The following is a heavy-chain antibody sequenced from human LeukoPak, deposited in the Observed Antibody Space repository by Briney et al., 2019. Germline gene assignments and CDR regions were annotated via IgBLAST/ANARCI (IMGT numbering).Heavy chain of an antibody. CDR2: ISSSSSTI. D-gene: IGHD5-24*01. V-gene: IGHV3-48*04. CDR3: ARGVRWLQLGDYFDY. CDR1: GFTFSSYS. Sequence: GGSLRLSCAASGFTFSSYSMNWVRQAPGKGLEWVSSISSSSSTIYYADSVKGRFTISRDNAKNSLYLQMNSLRAEDTAVYYCARGVRWLQLGDYFDYWGQGTLVTVSS. J-gene: IGHJ4*02.